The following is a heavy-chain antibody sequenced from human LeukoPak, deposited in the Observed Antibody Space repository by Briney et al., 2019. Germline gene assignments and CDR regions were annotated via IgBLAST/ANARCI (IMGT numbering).Heavy chain of an antibody. CDR1: GFILSDYY. Sequence: GGSLRLSCAVSGFILSDYYMSWIRQAPGKEPEWVAFTRFDDSYKAYGNSVKGRFTISRDNSKNTLYLQMDSLRSDDTAVYYCAKSSAGITWFDPWGQGTLVIVSS. CDR3: AKSSAGITWFDP. CDR2: TRFDDSYK. J-gene: IGHJ5*02. V-gene: IGHV3-30*02. D-gene: IGHD1-7*01.